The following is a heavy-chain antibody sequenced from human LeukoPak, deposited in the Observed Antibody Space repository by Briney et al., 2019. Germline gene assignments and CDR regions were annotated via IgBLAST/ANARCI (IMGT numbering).Heavy chain of an antibody. D-gene: IGHD6-19*01. Sequence: PGGFLRLSCAASGFTFSVAGMHWIRQAPGKGLEWVSAIMDNGAEIYYVDSVKGRFTISRDNSKNTLYLQMNSLRAEDTGVYYCAKRVCSGSTCHPLDSWGQGTLVTVSS. J-gene: IGHJ4*02. CDR1: GFTFSVAG. CDR3: AKRVCSGSTCHPLDS. CDR2: IMDNGAEI. V-gene: IGHV3-23*01.